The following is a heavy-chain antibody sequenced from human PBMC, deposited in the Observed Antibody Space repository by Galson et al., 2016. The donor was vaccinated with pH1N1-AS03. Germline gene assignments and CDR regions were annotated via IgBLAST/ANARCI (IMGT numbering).Heavy chain of an antibody. CDR1: GFTFGDYA. CDR2: IRSKVHSGTA. CDR3: SRLSGYYYYMDV. Sequence: SLRLSCAASGFTFGDYAMSWVRQTPGKGLEWVGFIRSKVHSGTAEYAASLKGRLTISRDGSKSIAYLELNSLKTEDTAVYYCSRLSGYYYYMDVWGKGTTVTVSS. V-gene: IGHV3-49*04. J-gene: IGHJ6*03. D-gene: IGHD1-14*01.